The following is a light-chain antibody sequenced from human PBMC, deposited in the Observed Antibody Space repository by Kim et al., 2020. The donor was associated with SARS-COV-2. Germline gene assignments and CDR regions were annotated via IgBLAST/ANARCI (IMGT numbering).Light chain of an antibody. CDR3: QQYSSHWT. J-gene: IGKJ1*01. CDR1: QSVSIW. V-gene: IGKV1-5*03. Sequence: SASVGDRVTIHCRASQSVSIWLAWYQQIAGKAPKLLIYKASSLESGVPSRFSGSGSGTEFTLTISSLQPDDFATYYCQQYSSHWTFGQGTKVDIK. CDR2: KAS.